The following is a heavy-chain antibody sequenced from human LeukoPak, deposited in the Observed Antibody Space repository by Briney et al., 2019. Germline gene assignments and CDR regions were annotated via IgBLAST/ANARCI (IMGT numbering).Heavy chain of an antibody. CDR2: INQDASAI. V-gene: IGHV3-7*01. CDR1: GGSFSGYH. J-gene: IGHJ4*02. CDR3: ATDRDNSDWQKRFDS. Sequence: ETLSLTCAVYGGSFSGYHWTWIRQSPGKGLEWVGNINQDASAINYVDSVRGRFTISRDNAKNSLHLQMNSLRAEDTAVYYCATDRDNSDWQKRFDSWGQGALVTVSS. D-gene: IGHD2-21*02.